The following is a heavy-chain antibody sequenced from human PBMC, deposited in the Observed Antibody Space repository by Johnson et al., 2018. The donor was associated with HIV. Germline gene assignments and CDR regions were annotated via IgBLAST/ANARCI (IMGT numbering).Heavy chain of an antibody. J-gene: IGHJ3*02. D-gene: IGHD1-26*01. Sequence: VQLVESGGGVVRPGGSLKLSCAASGFTFDDYDMTWVRQAPGKGLEWVSGINWNGGSTGYADSVKGRFTISRDNTKNSLYLQMSSLRAEDTALYYCAKDGVLSGPNPDAFDIWCQGTMVTVSS. CDR3: AKDGVLSGPNPDAFDI. CDR2: INWNGGST. V-gene: IGHV3-20*04. CDR1: GFTFDDYD.